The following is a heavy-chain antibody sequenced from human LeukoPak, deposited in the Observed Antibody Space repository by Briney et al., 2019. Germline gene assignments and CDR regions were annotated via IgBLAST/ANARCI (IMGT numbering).Heavy chain of an antibody. CDR2: IYYSGST. CDR1: GGSISSSSYY. D-gene: IGHD4-11*01. CDR3: ASPVNARKNYYYYYMDV. Sequence: PSETLSLTCTVSGGSISSSSYYWGWIRQPPGKGLEWIGSIYYSGSTYYNPSLKSRVTISVDTSKNQFSLKLSSVTAADTAVYYCASPVNARKNYYYYYMDVWGKGTTVTVSS. J-gene: IGHJ6*03. V-gene: IGHV4-39*01.